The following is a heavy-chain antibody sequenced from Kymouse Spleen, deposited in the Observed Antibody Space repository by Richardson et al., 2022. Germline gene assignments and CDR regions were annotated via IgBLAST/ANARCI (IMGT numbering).Heavy chain of an antibody. CDR3: ARGWFGELYYGMDV. D-gene: IGHD3-10*01. Sequence: QVQLQQWGAGLLKPSETLSLTCAVYGGSFSGYYWSWIRQPPGKGLEWIGEINHSGSTNYNPSLKSRVTISVDTSKNQFSLKLSSVTAADTAVYYCARGWFGELYYGMDVWGQGTTVTVSS. CDR2: INHSGST. J-gene: IGHJ6*02. CDR1: GGSFSGYY. V-gene: IGHV4-34*01.